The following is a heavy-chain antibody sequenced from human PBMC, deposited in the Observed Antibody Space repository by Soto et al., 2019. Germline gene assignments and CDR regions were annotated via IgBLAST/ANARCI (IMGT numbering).Heavy chain of an antibody. D-gene: IGHD6-13*01. Sequence: EVQLVESGGGLVQPGGSLRLSCADSGFTFSSYWMSWVRQAPVKGLGWVGNIKQDGSEKNYVDSVKGRFTISRDNAKNSLYLQMDSLRAEDTAVYYCARIASTGRGWDVWGQGTTVVVSS. J-gene: IGHJ6*02. CDR1: GFTFSSYW. V-gene: IGHV3-7*01. CDR2: IKQDGSEK. CDR3: ARIASTGRGWDV.